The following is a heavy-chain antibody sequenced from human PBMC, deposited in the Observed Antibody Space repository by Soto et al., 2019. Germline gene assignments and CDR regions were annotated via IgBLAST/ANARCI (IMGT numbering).Heavy chain of an antibody. Sequence: QVQLVESGGGVVQPGRSLRLSCAASGFTFSSYAMHWVRQAPGKGLEWVAVISYDGSNKYYADSVKGRFTISRDNSKNTLYLQMNSLRTEDTALYYCAKDPPQHLVPPFDYWGQGTLVTVSS. V-gene: IGHV3-30-3*01. CDR1: GFTFSSYA. CDR2: ISYDGSNK. D-gene: IGHD6-13*01. J-gene: IGHJ4*02. CDR3: AKDPPQHLVPPFDY.